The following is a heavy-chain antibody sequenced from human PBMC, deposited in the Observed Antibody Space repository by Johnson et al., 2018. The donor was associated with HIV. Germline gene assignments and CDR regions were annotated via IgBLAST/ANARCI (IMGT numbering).Heavy chain of an antibody. J-gene: IGHJ3*02. Sequence: QVQLVESGGGVVQPGGSLRLSCAASGFTFSNYAMHWVRQAPGKGMEWVAVISYDGSNKYYADSVKGRFTISRDNSKNTLYLQMNSLRAEDTAVYYCARAERSSSGVDAFDIWGQGTMVTVSS. CDR3: ARAERSSSGVDAFDI. CDR1: GFTFSNYA. V-gene: IGHV3-30-3*01. D-gene: IGHD6-6*01. CDR2: ISYDGSNK.